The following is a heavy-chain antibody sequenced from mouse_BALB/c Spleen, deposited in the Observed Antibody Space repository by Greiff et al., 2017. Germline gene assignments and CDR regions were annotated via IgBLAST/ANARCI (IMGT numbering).Heavy chain of an antibody. CDR2: ISYSGST. J-gene: IGHJ4*01. D-gene: IGHD2-2*01. Sequence: DVKLQESGPGLVKPSQSLSLTCTVTGYSITSDYAWNWIRQFPGNKLEWMGYISYSGSTSYNPSLKSRISITRDTSKNQFFLQLNSVTTEDTATYYCAREVTGHYYAMDYWGQGTSVTVSS. CDR3: AREVTGHYYAMDY. V-gene: IGHV3-2*02. CDR1: GYSITSDYA.